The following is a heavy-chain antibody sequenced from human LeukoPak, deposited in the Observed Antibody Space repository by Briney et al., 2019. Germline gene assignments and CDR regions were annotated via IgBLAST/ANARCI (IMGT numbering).Heavy chain of an antibody. CDR2: INTNTGNP. CDR3: ARVSWPVVVPAAFNWFDP. CDR1: GYTFTSYA. D-gene: IGHD2-2*01. V-gene: IGHV7-4-1*02. Sequence: ASVKVSCKASGYTFTSYAMNWVRQAPGQGLEWMGWINTNTGNPTYAQGFTGRFVFSLDTSVSTAYLQISSLKAEDTAVYYCARVSWPVVVPAAFNWFDPWGQGTLVTVSS. J-gene: IGHJ5*02.